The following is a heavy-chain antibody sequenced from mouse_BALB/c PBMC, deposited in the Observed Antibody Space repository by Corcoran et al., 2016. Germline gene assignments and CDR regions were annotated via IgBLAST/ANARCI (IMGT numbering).Heavy chain of an antibody. CDR3: ASDRRAMDY. Sequence: EDQLLQSGPELVKPGSQVKISCKTAGYSFTEYTMHWVKQSHGKSREWIGGINPNNGGTSYNQKFKGKSTLTVDKSSSTAYMELRSLTSEDSAVYYCASDRRAMDYWGQGTSVTVSA. CDR2: INPNNGGT. J-gene: IGHJ4*01. D-gene: IGHD2-14*01. CDR1: GYSFTEYT. V-gene: IGHV1-18*01.